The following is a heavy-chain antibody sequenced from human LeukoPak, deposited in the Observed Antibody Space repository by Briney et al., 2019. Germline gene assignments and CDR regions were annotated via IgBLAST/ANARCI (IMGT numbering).Heavy chain of an antibody. CDR2: IWYDGSNK. D-gene: IGHD3-3*01. V-gene: IGHV3-30*02. Sequence: GGSLRLSCAASGFTFSSYGLHGVRQAPGKGLEWVAVIWYDGSNKYYADSVKGRFTISRDNSKDTLYLQMNSLRAEDTAVYYCAKDSYDFWSGYYDYWGQGTLVTVSS. J-gene: IGHJ4*02. CDR1: GFTFSSYG. CDR3: AKDSYDFWSGYYDY.